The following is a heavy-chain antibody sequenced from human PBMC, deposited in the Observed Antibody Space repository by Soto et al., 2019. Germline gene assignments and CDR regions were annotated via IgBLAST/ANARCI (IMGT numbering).Heavy chain of an antibody. CDR1: GVSISSSNW. J-gene: IGHJ4*02. D-gene: IGHD6-13*01. CDR3: ARRGGSNPDN. Sequence: SETLSLTCAVSGVSISSSNWCTLVRQPPGKGLEWFGEIYQSGRTSYNPSLQSRVAISIDKSKNQFSLKVTSVTAADTGVYCCARRGGSNPDNWGPGTLVTVSS. V-gene: IGHV4-4*01. CDR2: IYQSGRT.